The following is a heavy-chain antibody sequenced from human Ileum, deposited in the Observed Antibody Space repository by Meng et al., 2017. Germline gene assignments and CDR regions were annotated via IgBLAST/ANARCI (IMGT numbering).Heavy chain of an antibody. CDR3: AAFCSGGSCPDY. J-gene: IGHJ4*02. V-gene: IGHV4-59*01. CDR1: GAFISSYY. D-gene: IGHD2-15*01. CDR2: IHYSGST. Sequence: VQPPESCPGLAQPSETLFLTCTVSGAFISSYYWTWIRQSPGKGLDWIGYIHYSGSTNYNPSLKSRITMSVDTSKNQVSLKLSSVTAADTAIYYCAAFCSGGSCPDYWGQGTLVTVSS.